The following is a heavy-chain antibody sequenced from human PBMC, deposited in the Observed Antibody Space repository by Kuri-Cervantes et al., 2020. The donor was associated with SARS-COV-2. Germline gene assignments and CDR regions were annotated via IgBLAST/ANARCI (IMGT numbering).Heavy chain of an antibody. D-gene: IGHD1-26*01. CDR1: GFTFSSYA. V-gene: IGHV3-30-3*01. CDR2: ISYDGNNK. Sequence: LSLTCAASGFTFSSYAMHWVRQAPGKGLEWVAVISYDGNNKYYADPVKGRFTISRDNSKNTLYLQMNSLRAEDTAVYYCARDYVGAILLSDAFDIWGQGTMVTVSS. J-gene: IGHJ3*02. CDR3: ARDYVGAILLSDAFDI.